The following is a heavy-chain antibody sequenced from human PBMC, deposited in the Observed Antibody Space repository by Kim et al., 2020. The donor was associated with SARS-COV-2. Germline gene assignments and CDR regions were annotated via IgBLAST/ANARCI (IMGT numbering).Heavy chain of an antibody. Sequence: GGSLRLSCAASGFTFSSYGMHWVRQAPGKGLEWVAVISYDGSNKYYADSVKGRFTISRDNSKNTLYLQMNSLRAEDTAVYYCAKDRYYDSSGYFLLQGYYYYYGMDVWGQGTTVTVSS. CDR2: ISYDGSNK. V-gene: IGHV3-30*18. CDR1: GFTFSSYG. J-gene: IGHJ6*02. D-gene: IGHD3-22*01. CDR3: AKDRYYDSSGYFLLQGYYYYYGMDV.